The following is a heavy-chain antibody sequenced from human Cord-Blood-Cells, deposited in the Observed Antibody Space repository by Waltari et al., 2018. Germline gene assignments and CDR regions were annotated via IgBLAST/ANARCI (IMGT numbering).Heavy chain of an antibody. CDR1: GFTFSSYG. CDR3: AKGHSSSWYWYFDL. D-gene: IGHD6-13*01. V-gene: IGHV3-30*18. CDR2: ISYDGSNK. Sequence: QVQLVESGGGVVQTGRSLRLSCEASGFTFSSYGMHWVRQAPGKGLEWVAVISYDGSNKYYADSVKGRFTISRDNSKNTLYLQMNSLRAEDTAVYYCAKGHSSSWYWYFDLWGRGTLVTVSS. J-gene: IGHJ2*01.